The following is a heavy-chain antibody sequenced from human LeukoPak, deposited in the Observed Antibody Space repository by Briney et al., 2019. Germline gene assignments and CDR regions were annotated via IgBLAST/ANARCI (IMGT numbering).Heavy chain of an antibody. V-gene: IGHV1-8*01. J-gene: IGHJ4*02. D-gene: IGHD2-8*02. Sequence: SVTVSCKASGYTFTTYDINWVRQAPGQGLEWMGWMNPNSANTGYAQTFQGRVTITRNTSISTAYMELNSLRSDDTAVYYCARARLVRGPVTPLYYFDYWGQGVLVTVSS. CDR2: MNPNSANT. CDR1: GYTFTTYD. CDR3: ARARLVRGPVTPLYYFDY.